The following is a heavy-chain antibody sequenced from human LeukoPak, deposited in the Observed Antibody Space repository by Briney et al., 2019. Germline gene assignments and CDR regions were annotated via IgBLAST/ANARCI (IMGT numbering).Heavy chain of an antibody. Sequence: GGSLRLSCAASGFTFSSFAMSWVRQAPEKGLEWVSGISGSGDSTFYADSVKGRFTISRDNSKNTLYLQMNSLRAEDTAVYYCAKDLMIVVVITLDYWGQGTLVTVSS. CDR1: GFTFSSFA. CDR3: AKDLMIVVVITLDY. V-gene: IGHV3-23*01. CDR2: ISGSGDST. J-gene: IGHJ4*02. D-gene: IGHD3-22*01.